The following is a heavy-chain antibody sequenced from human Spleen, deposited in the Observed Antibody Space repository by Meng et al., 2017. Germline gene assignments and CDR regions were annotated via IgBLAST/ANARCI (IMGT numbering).Heavy chain of an antibody. CDR2: ISLSGDVI. V-gene: IGHV3-48*03. CDR1: GFTFSSYE. CDR3: AKVGYYDSSNYYAYFQH. D-gene: IGHD3-22*01. Sequence: GESLKISCAASGFTFSSYEMNWVRQAPGKGLEWISYISLSGDVIYYADSVKGRFAVSRDNSKNTLFLHLNSLTVEDTAVYYCAKVGYYDSSNYYAYFQHWGQGTLVTVSS. J-gene: IGHJ1*01.